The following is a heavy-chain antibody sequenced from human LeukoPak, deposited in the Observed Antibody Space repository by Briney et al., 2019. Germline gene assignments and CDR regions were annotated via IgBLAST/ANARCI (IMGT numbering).Heavy chain of an antibody. D-gene: IGHD3-3*01. CDR1: GGSVSSGSYY. V-gene: IGHV4-39*02. J-gene: IGHJ4*02. Sequence: PSETLSLTCTVSGGSVSSGSYYWGWIRQPPGKGLEWLGKINYRGNTHHNPSLKSRVTISVDTSKNQFSLKLNSVTAADTAVYYCAKDTFLAYWGQGTLVTVSS. CDR2: INYRGNT. CDR3: AKDTFLAY.